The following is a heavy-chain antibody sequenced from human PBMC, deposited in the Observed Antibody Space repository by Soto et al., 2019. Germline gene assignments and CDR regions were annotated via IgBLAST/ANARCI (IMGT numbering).Heavy chain of an antibody. CDR1: CGSFSGYY. J-gene: IGHJ6*02. Sequence: SETLSLTCAVYCGSFSGYYWSWIRQPPGKGLEWIGEINHSGSTNYNPSLKSRVTISVDTPKNQFSLKLSSVTAADTAVYYCARGGGGVAARWSYYYYYGMDVWGQGTTVTVSS. CDR3: ARGGGGVAARWSYYYYYGMDV. CDR2: INHSGST. D-gene: IGHD6-6*01. V-gene: IGHV4-34*01.